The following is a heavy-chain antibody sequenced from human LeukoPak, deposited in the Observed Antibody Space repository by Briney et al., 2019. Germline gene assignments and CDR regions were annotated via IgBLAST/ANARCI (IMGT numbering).Heavy chain of an antibody. J-gene: IGHJ4*02. D-gene: IGHD3-22*01. CDR3: ARGPDGSGYYPFDY. CDR2: FNPNSGYT. V-gene: IGHV1-2*02. CDR1: GYTFTYYY. Sequence: ASVKVSCKASGYTFTYYYIHWIRQAPGQGLEWMGWFNPNSGYTNYAQKFQGRVTMTSDTSINTAYMELSRLRSDDTAVYYCARGPDGSGYYPFDYWGQGTLVTVSS.